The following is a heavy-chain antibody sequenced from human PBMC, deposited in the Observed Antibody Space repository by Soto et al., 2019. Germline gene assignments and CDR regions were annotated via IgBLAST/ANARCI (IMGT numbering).Heavy chain of an antibody. V-gene: IGHV4-31*03. CDR2: IYYSGST. CDR1: GGSISSGVYY. Sequence: SETLSLTCTVSGGSISSGVYYWSWIRQHPGKGLEWIGYIYYSGSTYYNPSLKSRVTISVDTSKNQFSLKLSSVTAADTAVYYCARDRQYYDILTGYYGAKNWFDPWGQGTLVTVSS. CDR3: ARDRQYYDILTGYYGAKNWFDP. J-gene: IGHJ5*02. D-gene: IGHD3-9*01.